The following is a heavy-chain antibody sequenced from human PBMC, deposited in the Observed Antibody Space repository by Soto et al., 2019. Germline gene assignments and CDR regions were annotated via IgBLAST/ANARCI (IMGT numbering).Heavy chain of an antibody. J-gene: IGHJ4*02. D-gene: IGHD3-10*01. CDR3: APHPYYGLAPYSFDY. CDR2: IYWDDDK. CDR1: GFSLSTSGVG. V-gene: IGHV2-5*02. Sequence: QITLKESGPTLVKPTQTLTLTCTFSGFSLSTSGVGVGWIRQPPGKALEWLAVIYWDDDKRSSSSLKSRLTITKDTSKNQVVLTMTNMDPVDTATYYCAPHPYYGLAPYSFDYWGQGILVTVSS.